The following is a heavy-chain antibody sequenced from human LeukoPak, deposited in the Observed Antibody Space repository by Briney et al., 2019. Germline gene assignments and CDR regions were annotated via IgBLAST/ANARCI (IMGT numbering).Heavy chain of an antibody. CDR2: IYSDGSV. CDR3: ARGSPTYFTTWDFDY. CDR1: GGSFSGYY. D-gene: IGHD1-14*01. Sequence: SETLTLTCAVYGGSFSGYYWSWIRQPAGKGLQWIGRIYSDGSVKYNPSLKSRVTMSVDTSKNQFSLKMTSVTAADTAVYFCARGSPTYFTTWDFDYWGQGALVTVSS. V-gene: IGHV4-59*10. J-gene: IGHJ4*02.